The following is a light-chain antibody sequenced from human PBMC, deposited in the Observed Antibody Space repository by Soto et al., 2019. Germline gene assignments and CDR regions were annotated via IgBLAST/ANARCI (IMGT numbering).Light chain of an antibody. V-gene: IGKV3-20*01. Sequence: EIVLTQSPGTVSLSPGESAALSCRASQSVSNDFVAWYQRKPGQAPRLLIYGASYRATDIPYRFTGSGSGTDFTLNITRLEPDDFAVYYCQQYGGSPPTFGQGTKVEVK. CDR1: QSVSNDF. CDR3: QQYGGSPPT. J-gene: IGKJ1*01. CDR2: GAS.